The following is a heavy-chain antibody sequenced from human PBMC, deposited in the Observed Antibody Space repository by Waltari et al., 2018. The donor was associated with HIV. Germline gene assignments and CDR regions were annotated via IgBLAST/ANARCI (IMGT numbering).Heavy chain of an antibody. CDR3: ARGGGVVVGAMFDY. CDR1: GYTFSSYA. D-gene: IGHD1-26*01. CDR2: DSAYNGNR. J-gene: IGHJ4*02. V-gene: IGHV1-18*01. Sequence: QVQLVQSGAEVKKPGASVKVSCKASGYTFSSYAINWVRQAPGQGLEWMGWDSAYNGNRNYAQKFQGRGTMTTDKSTSTAYMELRSLRSDDTAVYYCARGGGVVVGAMFDYWGQGTLVTVSS.